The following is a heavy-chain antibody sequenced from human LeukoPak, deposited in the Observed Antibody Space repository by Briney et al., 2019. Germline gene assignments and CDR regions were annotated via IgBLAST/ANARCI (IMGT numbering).Heavy chain of an antibody. CDR2: VDHTGST. V-gene: IGHV4-59*01. Sequence: SETLSLTCTVSDDSITMYYWTWIRQPPGKGLEWIGYVDHTGSTKFNPSLNGRVSVSRDTSNNFFSLRLRSVTAADTAVYFCARGRVSSSTWYSTYYYFFYMDFWGKGTTVTVSS. J-gene: IGHJ6*03. CDR1: DDSITMYY. D-gene: IGHD4-11*01. CDR3: ARGRVSSSTWYSTYYYFFYMDF.